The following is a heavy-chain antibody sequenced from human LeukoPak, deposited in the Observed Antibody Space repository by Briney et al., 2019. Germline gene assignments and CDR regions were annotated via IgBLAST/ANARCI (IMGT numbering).Heavy chain of an antibody. Sequence: GGSLRLSCAASGFTFSSYAMSWIRQAPGKGLEWVAFIRYDGSNQYYADSVKGRFSISRDISKNTVYVQMNSLRTDDTAMYYCAKDPRGYSLASMGEYFQHWGQGTLVIVS. CDR3: AKDPRGYSLASMGEYFQH. D-gene: IGHD5-12*01. CDR2: IRYDGSNQ. J-gene: IGHJ1*01. CDR1: GFTFSSYA. V-gene: IGHV3-30*02.